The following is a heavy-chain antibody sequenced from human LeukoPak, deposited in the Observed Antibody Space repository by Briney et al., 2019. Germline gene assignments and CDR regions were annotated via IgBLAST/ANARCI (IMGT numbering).Heavy chain of an antibody. V-gene: IGHV3-15*01. CDR3: AIDEPNYAPYDFDY. CDR2: IKSKVNGETT. Sequence: PGGSLRLSCAASRFTFSNAWMNWVRQAPGKALEWVGRIKSKVNGETTDYAAPVKGRFTISRDDSNNMVYLQMNSLKIEDTAVYYCAIDEPNYAPYDFDYWGQGTLVTVSS. CDR1: RFTFSNAW. D-gene: IGHD4/OR15-4a*01. J-gene: IGHJ4*02.